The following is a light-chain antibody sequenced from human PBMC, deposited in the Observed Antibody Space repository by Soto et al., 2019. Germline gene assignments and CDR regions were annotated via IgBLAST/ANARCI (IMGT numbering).Light chain of an antibody. CDR1: QSVSSN. CDR2: GAS. Sequence: EIVMTQSPATLSVSPGERATLSCRASQSVSSNLAWYQQKPGQAPRLLIYGASTRATGIPARFSGSGSGTEFTLTISSLQSEDLAVYYCQQYNNWPPTFGQGTKV. V-gene: IGKV3-15*01. CDR3: QQYNNWPPT. J-gene: IGKJ1*01.